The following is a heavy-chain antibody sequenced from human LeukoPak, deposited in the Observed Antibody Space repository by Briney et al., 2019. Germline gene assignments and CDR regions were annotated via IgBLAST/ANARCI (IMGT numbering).Heavy chain of an antibody. CDR2: ISAYNGNT. Sequence: GASVKVSCKASGYTFTSYGISWVRQAPGQGLEWMGWISAYNGNTNYAQKLQGRVTMTTDTSTSTAYMELRSLRSDDTAVYYCARGRNYYYDSSGYPYSLDYWGQGTLVTVSS. D-gene: IGHD3-22*01. CDR1: GYTFTSYG. J-gene: IGHJ4*02. CDR3: ARGRNYYYDSSGYPYSLDY. V-gene: IGHV1-18*01.